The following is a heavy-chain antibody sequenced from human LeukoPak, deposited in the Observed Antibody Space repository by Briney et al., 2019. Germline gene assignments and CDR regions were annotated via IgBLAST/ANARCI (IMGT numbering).Heavy chain of an antibody. V-gene: IGHV3-15*01. CDR1: GLTLSNAW. CDR2: IKSKSDGGIK. CDR3: ATGRSGYFDS. J-gene: IGHJ4*02. Sequence: GGSLRLSCAASGLTLSNAWMTWVRQAPGKGLEWVARIKSKSDGGIKDYAAPVKGTFTISRDDSENTVYLQMNSLKTEDTAVYYCATGRSGYFDSWGQGTLVFVSS.